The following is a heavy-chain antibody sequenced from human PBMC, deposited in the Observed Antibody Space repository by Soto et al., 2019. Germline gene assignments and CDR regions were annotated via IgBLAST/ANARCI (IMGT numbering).Heavy chain of an antibody. CDR1: GGSMSSSNW. D-gene: IGHD3-16*01. J-gene: IGHJ4*02. V-gene: IGHV4-4*02. Sequence: PSETLSLTCTVSGGSMSSSNWWNWVRQPPGKGLEWIGETHHSGRTNYNPSLKSRVTISVDKSKNQFSLKLSSVTAADTAVYYCARRYGGNFDYWGQGTLVTVSS. CDR3: ARRYGGNFDY. CDR2: THHSGRT.